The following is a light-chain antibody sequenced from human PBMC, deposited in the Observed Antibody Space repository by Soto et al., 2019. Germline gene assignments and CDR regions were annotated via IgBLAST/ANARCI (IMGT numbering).Light chain of an antibody. CDR3: QQCNDWPWT. J-gene: IGKJ1*01. Sequence: EIVMTQSPATLSVSPGERATLFCRASQGLRSNLAWYQQKPDQAPRLLIYGASTRATGIPARFSGSGSGTEFTLTISSLQSGDFAVYYCQQCNDWPWTFGQGTKVEIK. CDR2: GAS. V-gene: IGKV3D-15*01. CDR1: QGLRSN.